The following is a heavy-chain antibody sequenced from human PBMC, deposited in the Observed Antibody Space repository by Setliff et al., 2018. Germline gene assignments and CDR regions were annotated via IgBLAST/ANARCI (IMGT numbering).Heavy chain of an antibody. Sequence: LSLTCTVSGASLSSGTYYWGWIRQPPGKGLEWIGRIYYRGDTYYNASLKGRLSISVDTAQNQFSLRLTSVTTADTAVYYCARTGTYRYFDYWGQGALVTVSS. CDR2: IYYRGDT. CDR3: ARTGTYRYFDY. V-gene: IGHV4-39*01. CDR1: GASLSSGTYY. D-gene: IGHD1-1*01. J-gene: IGHJ4*02.